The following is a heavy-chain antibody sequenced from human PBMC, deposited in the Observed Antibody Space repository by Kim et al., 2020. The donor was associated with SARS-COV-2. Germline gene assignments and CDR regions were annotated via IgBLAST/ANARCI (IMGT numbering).Heavy chain of an antibody. D-gene: IGHD6-6*01. CDR2: IYYSGST. V-gene: IGHV4-39*07. J-gene: IGHJ4*02. CDR1: GGSISSSSYY. Sequence: SETLSLTCTVSGGSISSSSYYWGWIRQPPGKGLEWIGSIYYSGSTYYNPSLKSRVTISVDTSKNQFSLKLSSVTAADTAVYYCARQSRIAARPLNDYWGQGTLVTVSS. CDR3: ARQSRIAARPLNDY.